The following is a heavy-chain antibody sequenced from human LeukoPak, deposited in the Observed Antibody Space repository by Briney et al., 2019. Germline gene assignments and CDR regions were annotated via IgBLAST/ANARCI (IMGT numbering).Heavy chain of an antibody. V-gene: IGHV3-48*01. CDR2: ISSSSSTI. CDR3: ASLLRDILPFFDY. CDR1: EFTFTTSW. Sequence: PGGSLRLSCAASEFTFTTSWMTWVRQAPGKGLEWVSYISSSSSTIYYADSVKGRFTISRDNAKNSLYLQLNSLRAEDTAVYYCASLLRDILPFFDYWGQGTLATVSS. J-gene: IGHJ4*02.